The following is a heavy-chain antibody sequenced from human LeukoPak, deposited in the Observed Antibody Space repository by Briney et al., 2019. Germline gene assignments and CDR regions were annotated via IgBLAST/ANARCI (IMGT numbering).Heavy chain of an antibody. CDR3: ARAPVVRGVFGWFDF. CDR1: GGSISTYY. CDR2: RHDSGSS. Sequence: SETLSLTCSVSGGSISTYYWNWFRQPPGKGLEWIGHRHDSGSSNCNPSLKSRVTISIDTSKNQFSLKLNSVTAADTADYYCARAPVVRGVFGWFDFWGQGVLVTVSS. D-gene: IGHD3-10*01. V-gene: IGHV4-59*01. J-gene: IGHJ5*01.